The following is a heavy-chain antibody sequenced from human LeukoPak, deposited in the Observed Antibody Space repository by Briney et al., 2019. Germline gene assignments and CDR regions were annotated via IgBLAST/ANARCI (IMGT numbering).Heavy chain of an antibody. J-gene: IGHJ6*03. CDR3: ASHFGVVIKDYYMDV. CDR2: IYYSGST. CDR1: GGSISSYY. Sequence: SETLSFTCTVSGGSISSYYWSWIRQPPGKGLEWIGYIYYSGSTNYNPSLKSRVTISVDTSKNQFSLKLSSVTAADTAVYYCASHFGVVIKDYYMDVWGKGTTVTVS. V-gene: IGHV4-59*01. D-gene: IGHD3-3*01.